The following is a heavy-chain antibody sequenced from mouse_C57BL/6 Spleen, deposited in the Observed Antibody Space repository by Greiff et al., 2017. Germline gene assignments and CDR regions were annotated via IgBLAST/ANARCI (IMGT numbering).Heavy chain of an antibody. CDR2: ISYDGSN. CDR3: ARGGGLYYFDY. J-gene: IGHJ2*01. Sequence: EVHLVESGPGLVKPSQSLSLTCSVTGYSITSGYYWNWIRQFPGNKLEWMGYISYDGSNNYNPSLKNRISITRDTSKNQFFLKLNSVTTEDTATYYCARGGGLYYFDYWGQGTTLTVSS. CDR1: GYSITSGYY. V-gene: IGHV3-6*01.